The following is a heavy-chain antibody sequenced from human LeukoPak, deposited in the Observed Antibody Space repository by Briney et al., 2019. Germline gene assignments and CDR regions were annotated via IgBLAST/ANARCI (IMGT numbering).Heavy chain of an antibody. CDR1: GFTFSSYA. V-gene: IGHV3-23*01. CDR2: ISGSGGST. Sequence: PGGSLRLSCAASGFTFSSYAMSWLRQAPGKGLDWVSAISGSGGSTYYADSVKGRFTISRDNSKNTLYLQMNSLRAEDTAVYYCAKDLSSGWYYFDYWGQGTLVTVSS. CDR3: AKDLSSGWYYFDY. D-gene: IGHD6-19*01. J-gene: IGHJ4*02.